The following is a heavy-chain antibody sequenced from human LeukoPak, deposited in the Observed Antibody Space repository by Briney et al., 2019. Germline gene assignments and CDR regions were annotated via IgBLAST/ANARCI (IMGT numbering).Heavy chain of an antibody. CDR3: ARAPRRAVAGTYRYYFDY. Sequence: ASVKVSCKASGYTFTSYDINWVRQATGQGLEWMGWMNPNSGNTGYAQMFQGRVTMTRNTSISTAYMELSSLRSEDTAVYYCARAPRRAVAGTYRYYFDYWGQGTLVTVSS. J-gene: IGHJ4*02. CDR2: MNPNSGNT. CDR1: GYTFTSYD. D-gene: IGHD6-19*01. V-gene: IGHV1-8*01.